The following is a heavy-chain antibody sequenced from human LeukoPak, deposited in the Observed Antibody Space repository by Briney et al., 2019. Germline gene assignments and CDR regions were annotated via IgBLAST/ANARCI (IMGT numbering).Heavy chain of an antibody. CDR2: IWYDGSNK. D-gene: IGHD1-26*01. V-gene: IGHV3-33*01. CDR1: GFTFSSYG. Sequence: GGSLRLSCAASGFTFSSYGMHWVRQAPGNGREWVAVIWYDGSNKYYADSVKRRFTISRDNSKNTLYLQMNSLRAEDTAVYFCASQAAGSGSYYYYFEYWGQGTLVTVSS. J-gene: IGHJ4*02. CDR3: ASQAAGSGSYYYYFEY.